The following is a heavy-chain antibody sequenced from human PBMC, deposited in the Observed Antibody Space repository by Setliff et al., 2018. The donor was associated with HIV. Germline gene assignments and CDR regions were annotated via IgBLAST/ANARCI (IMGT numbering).Heavy chain of an antibody. CDR3: AREVDYYDSSRYLLLYYFDS. D-gene: IGHD3-22*01. CDR1: GGSISSGIYY. CDR2: IYTSGST. Sequence: SETLSLTCTVSGGSISSGIYYWSWIRQPAGKGLEWIGHIYTSGSTNYNPSLKSLVTISVDTSKNQFSLKLSSVNAADTAVYYCAREVDYYDSSRYLLLYYFDSWGQGTLVTVSS. J-gene: IGHJ4*02. V-gene: IGHV4-61*09.